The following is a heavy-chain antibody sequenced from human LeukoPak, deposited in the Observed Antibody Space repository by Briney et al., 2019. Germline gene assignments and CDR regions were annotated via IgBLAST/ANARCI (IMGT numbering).Heavy chain of an antibody. CDR1: GFTFSSYA. D-gene: IGHD6-13*01. CDR3: ARETRLYYGSSEFDY. V-gene: IGHV3-30-3*01. J-gene: IGHJ4*02. Sequence: GGSLRLSCAASGFTFSSYAMHWVRQAPGKGLEWVAVISYDGSNKYYADSVKGRFTISRDNSKNTLYLQMNSLRAEDTAVYYCARETRLYYGSSEFDYWGQGTLVTVSS. CDR2: ISYDGSNK.